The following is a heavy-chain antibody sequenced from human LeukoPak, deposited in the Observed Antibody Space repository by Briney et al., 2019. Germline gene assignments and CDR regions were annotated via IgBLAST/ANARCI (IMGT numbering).Heavy chain of an antibody. V-gene: IGHV3-20*04. CDR1: GFTFDDYG. Sequence: GGSLRLSCAASGFTFDDYGMSWVRQAPGKGLEWVSGINWNGGSTGYADSVKGRFTISRDNAKNTLYLQMNSLRAEDTAVYYCARDPPGSYGYLFDYWGQGTLVTVSS. J-gene: IGHJ4*02. CDR3: ARDPPGSYGYLFDY. CDR2: INWNGGST. D-gene: IGHD5-18*01.